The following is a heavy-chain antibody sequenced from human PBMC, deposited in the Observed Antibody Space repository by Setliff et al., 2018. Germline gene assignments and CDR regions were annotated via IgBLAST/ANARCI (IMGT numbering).Heavy chain of an antibody. CDR3: ARRDSTGYYGYSFDF. Sequence: SETLSLTCRVSGGSISSGNYYWGLIRQSPGKGPEWIGSIYYSGTAYYNPSLESRVTMFVGTSKNQFSLRLNSVTAADTAVYYCARRDSTGYYGYSFDFWGQGTLVTVSS. J-gene: IGHJ4*02. CDR2: IYYSGTA. CDR1: GGSISSGNYY. V-gene: IGHV4-39*01. D-gene: IGHD3-22*01.